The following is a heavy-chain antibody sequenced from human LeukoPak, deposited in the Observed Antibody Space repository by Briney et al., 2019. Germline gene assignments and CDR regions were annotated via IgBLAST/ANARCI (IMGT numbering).Heavy chain of an antibody. J-gene: IGHJ4*02. D-gene: IGHD4-17*01. V-gene: IGHV4-59*01. Sequence: SETLSLTCTVSGGSISSYNCSWIRQPPGKGLEWIGYIYYSGSTNYNPSLKSRVTISVDTSKNQFSLKLSSVTAADTAVYYCARTGTYGDYAEYWGQGTLVTVSS. CDR2: IYYSGST. CDR3: ARTGTYGDYAEY. CDR1: GGSISSYN.